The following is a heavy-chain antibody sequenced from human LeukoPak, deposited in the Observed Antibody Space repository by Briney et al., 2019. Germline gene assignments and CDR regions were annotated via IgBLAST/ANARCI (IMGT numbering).Heavy chain of an antibody. V-gene: IGHV1-46*01. J-gene: IGHJ3*02. Sequence: GASVKVSCKASGYTFTGYYIHWVRRAPGQGLEWMGLINPGGGNTNYAQNFQGRVTMTRDTPASTVYMELSSLRSEDTAIYYCARIRDGYNDAYDIWGQGTVVTVPS. CDR1: GYTFTGYY. D-gene: IGHD5-24*01. CDR3: ARIRDGYNDAYDI. CDR2: INPGGGNT.